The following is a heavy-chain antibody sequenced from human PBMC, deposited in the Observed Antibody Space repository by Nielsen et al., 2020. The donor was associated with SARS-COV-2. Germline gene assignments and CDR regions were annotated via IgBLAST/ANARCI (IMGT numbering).Heavy chain of an antibody. J-gene: IGHJ6*02. D-gene: IGHD3-22*01. CDR1: GFIFSSYS. Sequence: GGSLRLSCAASGFIFSSYSMNWVRQAPGKGLEWVSGTDGSGGSTYYADSVKGRFTISRDNSKNTLFLQMNNVRAEDTAVYFCARSLAYYDTSGYYYNYYFFGMDVWGQGTTVTVSS. CDR3: ARSLAYYDTSGYYYNYYFFGMDV. CDR2: TDGSGGST. V-gene: IGHV3-23*01.